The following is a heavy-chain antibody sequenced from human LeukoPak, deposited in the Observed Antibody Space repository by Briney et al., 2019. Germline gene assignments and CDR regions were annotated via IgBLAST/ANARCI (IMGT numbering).Heavy chain of an antibody. CDR1: GFTFDDYA. V-gene: IGHV3-9*03. J-gene: IGHJ4*02. D-gene: IGHD4-17*01. CDR2: ISWNSGSI. Sequence: GRSLRLSCAASGFTFDDYAMHWVRQAPGKGLEWVSGISWNSGSIGYADSVKGRFTISRDNAKNSLYLQMNSLRAEDMALYYCAKDAGDYDYFYCWDQETLVTVSS. CDR3: AKDAGDYDYFYC.